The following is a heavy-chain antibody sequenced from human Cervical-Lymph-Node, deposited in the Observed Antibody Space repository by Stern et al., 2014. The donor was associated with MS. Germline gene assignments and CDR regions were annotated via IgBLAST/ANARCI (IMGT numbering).Heavy chain of an antibody. D-gene: IGHD2-21*02. CDR3: AGCGGDCYWSHDAFDI. Sequence: VQLVESGAEVKKPGASVKVSCNASGYTFTSYGISWVRQAPGQGLEWMGWISAYNGNTNYAQKLQGRVTMTTDTSTSTAYMELRSLRSDDTAVYYCAGCGGDCYWSHDAFDIWGQGTMVTVSS. V-gene: IGHV1-18*04. CDR2: ISAYNGNT. CDR1: GYTFTSYG. J-gene: IGHJ3*02.